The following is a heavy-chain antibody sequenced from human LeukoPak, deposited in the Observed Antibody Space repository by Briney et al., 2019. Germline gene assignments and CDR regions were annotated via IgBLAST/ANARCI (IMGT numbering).Heavy chain of an antibody. CDR1: GGSFSGYY. J-gene: IGHJ4*02. CDR3: ARHSRITIFGVVTDYFDY. V-gene: IGHV4-34*01. Sequence: TSETLSLTCAVYGGSFSGYYWSWIRQPPGKGLEWIGEINHSGSTNYNPSLKSRVAISVDTSKNQFSLKLGSVTAADTAVYYCARHSRITIFGVVTDYFDYWGQGTLVTVSS. D-gene: IGHD3-3*01. CDR2: INHSGST.